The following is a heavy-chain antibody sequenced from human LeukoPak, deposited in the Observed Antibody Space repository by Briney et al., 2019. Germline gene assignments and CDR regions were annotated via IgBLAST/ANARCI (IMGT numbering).Heavy chain of an antibody. Sequence: PSETLSLTCTVSGGSISSSRYYWGWIRQPPGKGLEWIGNIYYSGSTYYNPPLKSRVTISLDTSKNQFSLKLSSVTAADTAVYYCARRDIAARLNWFDPWGQGTLVTVSS. CDR3: ARRDIAARLNWFDP. CDR1: GGSISSSRYY. CDR2: IYYSGST. J-gene: IGHJ5*02. D-gene: IGHD6-6*01. V-gene: IGHV4-39*01.